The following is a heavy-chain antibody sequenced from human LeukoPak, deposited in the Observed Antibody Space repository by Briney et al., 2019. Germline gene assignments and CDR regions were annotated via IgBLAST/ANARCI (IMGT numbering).Heavy chain of an antibody. Sequence: ASVKVSCKASGYTFTGYYMHWVRQAPGQGLEWMGWINPNSGGANYAQKFQGRVTMTRDTSISTAYMELSRLRSDDTAVYYCARPADYDSNNWFDPWGQGTLVTVSS. CDR1: GYTFTGYY. D-gene: IGHD3-22*01. CDR3: ARPADYDSNNWFDP. V-gene: IGHV1-2*02. CDR2: INPNSGGA. J-gene: IGHJ5*02.